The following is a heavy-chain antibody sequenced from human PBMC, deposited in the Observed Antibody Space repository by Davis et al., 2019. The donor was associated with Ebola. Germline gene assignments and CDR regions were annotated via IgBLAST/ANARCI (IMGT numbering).Heavy chain of an antibody. CDR2: ISSSGSTI. Sequence: PGGSLRLSCAASGFTFSSFEMNWVRQAPGKGPEWISFISSSGSTIYYADSVKGRFTISRDNAKNSLYLQMNSLRAEDTAVYYCARSSIAARPGYYYGMDVWGQGTTVTVSS. CDR3: ARSSIAARPGYYYGMDV. J-gene: IGHJ6*02. D-gene: IGHD6-6*01. CDR1: GFTFSSFE. V-gene: IGHV3-48*03.